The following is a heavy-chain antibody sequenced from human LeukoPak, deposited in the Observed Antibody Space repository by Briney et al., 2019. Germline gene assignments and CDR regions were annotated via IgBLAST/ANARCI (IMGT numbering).Heavy chain of an antibody. D-gene: IGHD2-21*01. CDR2: ISGSGGST. CDR3: AKETAIAYFYYMDV. Sequence: PGGSLRLSCAASGFTFSIYAMSWVRQAPGKGLEWVSAISGSGGSTYYADSVKGRFTISRDNSKNTLYLQMNSLRAEDTAVYYCAKETAIAYFYYMDVWGKGTTVTVSS. V-gene: IGHV3-23*01. J-gene: IGHJ6*03. CDR1: GFTFSIYA.